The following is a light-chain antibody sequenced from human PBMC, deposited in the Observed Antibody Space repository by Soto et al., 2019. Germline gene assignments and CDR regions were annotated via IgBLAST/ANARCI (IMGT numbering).Light chain of an antibody. Sequence: QSVLTQPASVSGSPGQSITISCTGTSSDVGGYNYVSWYQQHPGKAPKLMICEVSNRPSGVSNRFSGSKSGNTASLTISGLQAEDEADYYCSSYTTSNTVVFGGGTKLTVL. V-gene: IGLV2-14*01. CDR3: SSYTTSNTVV. J-gene: IGLJ2*01. CDR1: SSDVGGYNY. CDR2: EVS.